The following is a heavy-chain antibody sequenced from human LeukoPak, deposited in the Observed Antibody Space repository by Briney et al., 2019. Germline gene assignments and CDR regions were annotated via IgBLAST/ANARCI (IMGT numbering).Heavy chain of an antibody. Sequence: SETLSLTCTVSAYSIRSGYFRGWIRQPPGKGLEWIASIYHSGSTYYNPSLKSRVTISVDTSKNQFSLKLTSVIAADTAVYYCARVLYYDVLTGYYINGWFDPWGQGTLVTVSS. J-gene: IGHJ5*02. D-gene: IGHD3-9*01. CDR2: IYHSGST. CDR1: AYSIRSGYF. CDR3: ARVLYYDVLTGYYINGWFDP. V-gene: IGHV4-38-2*02.